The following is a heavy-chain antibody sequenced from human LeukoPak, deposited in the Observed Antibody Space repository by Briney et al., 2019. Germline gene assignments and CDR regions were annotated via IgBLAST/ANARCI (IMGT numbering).Heavy chain of an antibody. J-gene: IGHJ4*02. CDR2: ISYDGSNK. CDR1: GFTFSNYS. D-gene: IGHD6-19*01. Sequence: GGSLRLSCAASGFTFSNYSMHWVRQAPGKGLEWVAVISYDGSNKSYADSVKGRFTISRDNSKNTLYLQMNSLRAEDTAVYYCAKAGYSSGWRNFDSWGQGTLVTDAS. V-gene: IGHV3-30*18. CDR3: AKAGYSSGWRNFDS.